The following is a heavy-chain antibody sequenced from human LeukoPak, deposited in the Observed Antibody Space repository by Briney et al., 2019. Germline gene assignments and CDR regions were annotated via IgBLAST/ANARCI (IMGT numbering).Heavy chain of an antibody. CDR2: IWYDGSNK. Sequence: GRSLRLSCAASGFTFSSYGMHWVRQAPGKGLEWVAVIWYDGSNKYYADSVKGRFTISRDNSKNTLYLQMNSLGAEDTAVYYCARPRRDGYNSYYYYYSMDVWGQGTTVTVSS. CDR1: GFTFSSYG. J-gene: IGHJ6*02. V-gene: IGHV3-33*01. CDR3: ARPRRDGYNSYYYYYSMDV. D-gene: IGHD5-24*01.